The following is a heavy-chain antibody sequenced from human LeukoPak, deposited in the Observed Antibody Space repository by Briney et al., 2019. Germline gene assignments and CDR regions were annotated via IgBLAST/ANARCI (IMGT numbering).Heavy chain of an antibody. CDR1: GYSFTSYW. CDR3: AIKYYYYYGMDV. J-gene: IGHJ6*02. V-gene: IGHV5-10-1*01. CDR2: IDPSDSYT. Sequence: GDSLKISCKGSGYSFTSYWISWVRQMPGKGLEWMGRIDPSDSYTNYSPSFQGHVTISADKSISTAYLQWSSLKASDTAMYYCAIKYYYYYGMDVWGQGTTVTVSS.